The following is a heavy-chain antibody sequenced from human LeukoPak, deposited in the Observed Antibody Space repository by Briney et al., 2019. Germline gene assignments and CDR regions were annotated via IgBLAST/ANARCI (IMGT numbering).Heavy chain of an antibody. D-gene: IGHD2-2*01. V-gene: IGHV4-30-4*01. CDR3: ARGDIVVVPAEIFRWFDP. Sequence: SETLSVTCTVSGGSISSGDYYWSWIRQPPGKGLEWIGYIYYSGSTYYNPSLKSRVTISVDTSKNQFSLKLSSVTAADTAVYYCARGDIVVVPAEIFRWFDPWGQGTLVTVSS. J-gene: IGHJ5*02. CDR1: GGSISSGDYY. CDR2: IYYSGST.